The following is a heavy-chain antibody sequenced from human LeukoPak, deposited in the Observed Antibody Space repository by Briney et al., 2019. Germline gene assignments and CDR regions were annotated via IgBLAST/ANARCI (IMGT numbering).Heavy chain of an antibody. CDR3: ARLRLRGSTQVLYGMDV. CDR2: ISYGGSNK. J-gene: IGHJ6*02. V-gene: IGHV3-30*04. D-gene: IGHD2-2*01. CDR1: GFTFSSYA. Sequence: GRSLRLSCAASGFTFSSYAMHWVRQAPGKGLEWVAVISYGGSNKYYADSVKGRFTISRDNSKNTLYLQMNSLRAEDTAVYYCARLRLRGSTQVLYGMDVWGQGTTVTVSS.